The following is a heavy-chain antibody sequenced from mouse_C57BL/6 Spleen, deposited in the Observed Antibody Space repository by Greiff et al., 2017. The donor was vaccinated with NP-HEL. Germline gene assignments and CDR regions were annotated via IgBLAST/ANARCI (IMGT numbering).Heavy chain of an antibody. CDR3: AKEGITTVVAKGYAMDY. J-gene: IGHJ4*01. CDR2: INPNYGTT. V-gene: IGHV1-39*01. Sequence: VQLKQSGPELVKPGASVKISCKASGYSFTDYNMNWVKQSNGKSLEWIGVINPNYGTTSYNQKFKGKATLTVDQSSSTAYMQLNSLTSEDSAVYYCAKEGITTVVAKGYAMDYWGQGTSVTVSS. D-gene: IGHD1-1*01. CDR1: GYSFTDYN.